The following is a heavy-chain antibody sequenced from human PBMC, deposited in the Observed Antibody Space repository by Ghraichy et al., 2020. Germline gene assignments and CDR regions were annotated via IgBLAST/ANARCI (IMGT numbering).Heavy chain of an antibody. CDR3: ARGVGTVTTRH. D-gene: IGHD4-17*01. CDR1: GGSFSGYY. J-gene: IGHJ4*02. V-gene: IGHV4-34*01. CDR2: INHSGST. Sequence: SETLSLTCAVYGGSFSGYYWSWIRQPPGKGLEWIGEINHSGSTNYNPSLKSRVTISVDTSKNQFSLKLSSVTAADTAVYYCARGVGTVTTRHWGQGTLVTVSS.